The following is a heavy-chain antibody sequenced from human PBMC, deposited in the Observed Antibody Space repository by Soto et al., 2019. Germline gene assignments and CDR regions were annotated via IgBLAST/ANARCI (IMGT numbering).Heavy chain of an antibody. CDR2: IRAYNGNT. CDR3: ARVVSETGMAY. J-gene: IGHJ4*02. Sequence: ASVKVSCKASGYPFTSYGISWVRQAPGQGLEWMGWIRAYNGNTNYGQKLQGRVTMTRDTATSTAYMELRSLRSHDTAVDYCARVVSETGMAYWGQGTRVTSPQ. CDR1: GYPFTSYG. D-gene: IGHD1-1*01. V-gene: IGHV1-18*01.